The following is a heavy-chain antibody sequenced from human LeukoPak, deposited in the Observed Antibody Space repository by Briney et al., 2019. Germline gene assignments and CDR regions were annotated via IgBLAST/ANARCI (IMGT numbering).Heavy chain of an antibody. CDR1: GGSISSYY. J-gene: IGHJ4*02. CDR2: IYYTGST. CDR3: ARYDYDWFLDY. V-gene: IGHV4-59*01. Sequence: TASETXSLTCIVSGGSISSYYWSWLRQPPGKGLEWIGYIYYTGSTNYNPSLKSRFTISLDTSNNQFSLSLSSVTAADTAVYYCARYDYDWFLDYWGQGTLLTVSS. D-gene: IGHD3-22*01.